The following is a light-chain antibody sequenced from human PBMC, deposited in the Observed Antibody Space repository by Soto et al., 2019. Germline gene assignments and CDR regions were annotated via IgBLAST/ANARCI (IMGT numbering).Light chain of an antibody. CDR3: QQYTNWPPWT. CDR2: GAS. CDR1: QSVSSN. J-gene: IGKJ1*01. Sequence: IVMTQSPATLSVSPGERATLSCRASQSVSSNLAWYQRRPGQAPTLLIYGASTRATGIPARLRGSGSGTEFTLTIGSLQPEDFAVFYCQQYTNWPPWTFGQGTKVEIK. V-gene: IGKV3-15*01.